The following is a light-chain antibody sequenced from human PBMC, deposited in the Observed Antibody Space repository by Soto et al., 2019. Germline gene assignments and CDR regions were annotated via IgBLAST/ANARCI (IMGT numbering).Light chain of an antibody. CDR3: QQSYNTPRT. J-gene: IGKJ1*01. CDR2: GAS. CDR1: QTISSW. Sequence: DIQMTQSPSTLSGSVGDRVTITCRASQTISSWLAWYQQKPGKAPKLLIYGASSLQSGVPPRFSGSGSGTDFTLTISALQPEDFATYYCQQSYNTPRTFGQGTKVDIK. V-gene: IGKV1-39*01.